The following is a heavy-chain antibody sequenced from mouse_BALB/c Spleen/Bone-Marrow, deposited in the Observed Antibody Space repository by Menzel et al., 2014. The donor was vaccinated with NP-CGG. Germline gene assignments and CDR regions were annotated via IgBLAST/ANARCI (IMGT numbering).Heavy chain of an antibody. CDR1: GYAFTNYL. CDR2: INPGSDAT. D-gene: IGHD4-1*01. V-gene: IGHV1-54*01. J-gene: IGHJ4*01. CDR3: ARCLTGTSAMDY. Sequence: QVQLQQSGAELVRPGTSVKVSCKASGYAFTNYLIEWVKQRPGQGLEWIGVINPGSDATDYSEKFKGKATLTADKSSSTAYMQLSSLTSDDSAVYFCARCLTGTSAMDYWGQGTSVTVPS.